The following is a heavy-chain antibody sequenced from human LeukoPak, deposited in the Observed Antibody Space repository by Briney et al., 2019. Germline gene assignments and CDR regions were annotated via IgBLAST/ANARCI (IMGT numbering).Heavy chain of an antibody. CDR2: ISSSGSIT. V-gene: IGHV3-48*01. CDR1: GFTLSSHN. D-gene: IGHD2-21*01. Sequence: PGGSLRLSCVASGFTLSSHNINWVRQAPGKGLEWVSHISSSGSITYYGDSVKGRITISRDNAKNSVSLYMNSLRAEDSAVYYCARVLHIPFDYWGQGTLVTVSS. J-gene: IGHJ4*02. CDR3: ARVLHIPFDY.